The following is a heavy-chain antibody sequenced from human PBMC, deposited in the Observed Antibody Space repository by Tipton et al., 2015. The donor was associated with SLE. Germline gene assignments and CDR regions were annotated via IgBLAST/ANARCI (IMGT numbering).Heavy chain of an antibody. Sequence: TLSLTCTVSGGSITGYHWSWIRQPPGKGLEWIGYVYYTGRTNYDPSLRSRVTMSADTSRNQFSLKLSSVTAADTAVYYCARTITPRVRYYYGMDVWGQGTTVTVSS. J-gene: IGHJ6*02. CDR2: VYYTGRT. CDR1: GGSITGYH. D-gene: IGHD4-23*01. CDR3: ARTITPRVRYYYGMDV. V-gene: IGHV4-59*01.